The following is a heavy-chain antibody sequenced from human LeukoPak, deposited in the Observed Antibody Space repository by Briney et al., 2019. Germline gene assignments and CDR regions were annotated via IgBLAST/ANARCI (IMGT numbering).Heavy chain of an antibody. CDR1: GFTFSSYG. CDR3: AKDLAGGTVTTGY. D-gene: IGHD4-11*01. J-gene: IGHJ4*02. CDR2: ISGSGGST. Sequence: GGSLRLSCAASGFTFSSYGMHWVRQAPGKGLEWVSAISGSGGSTYYADSVKGRFTISRDNSKNTLYLQMNSLRAEDTAVYYCAKDLAGGTVTTGYWGQGTLVTVSS. V-gene: IGHV3-23*01.